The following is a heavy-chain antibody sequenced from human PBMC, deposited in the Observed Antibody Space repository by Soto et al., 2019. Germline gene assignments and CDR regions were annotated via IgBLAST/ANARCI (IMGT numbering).Heavy chain of an antibody. CDR3: VASGVVVTAIRNWFDP. CDR2: IIPIFGTA. CDR1: GGTFSSYA. Sequence: QVQLVQSGAEVKKPGSSVKVSCKASGGTFSSYAISWVRQAPGQGFEWMGGIIPIFGTANYAQKFQGRVTITADESTSTAYMELSSLRSEDTAVYYCVASGVVVTAIRNWFDPWGQGTLVTVSS. V-gene: IGHV1-69*01. J-gene: IGHJ5*02. D-gene: IGHD2-21*02.